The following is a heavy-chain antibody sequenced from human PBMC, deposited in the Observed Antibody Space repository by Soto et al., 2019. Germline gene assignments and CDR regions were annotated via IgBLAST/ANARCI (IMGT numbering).Heavy chain of an antibody. CDR3: AKDLYYDNSGPPDY. D-gene: IGHD3-22*01. CDR1: GLTFSNYA. CDR2: ISGSGGNT. J-gene: IGHJ4*01. Sequence: GGSLRLACAASGLTFSNYAMSWVRQAPGKGLEWVSGISGSGGNTYYADSVKGRFSISRDNSKNTLYLQMNSLRAEDTAVYYCAKDLYYDNSGPPDYWGHGTLVTVSS. V-gene: IGHV3-23*01.